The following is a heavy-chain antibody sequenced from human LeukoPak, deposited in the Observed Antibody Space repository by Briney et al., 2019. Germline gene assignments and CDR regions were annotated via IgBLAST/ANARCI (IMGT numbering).Heavy chain of an antibody. V-gene: IGHV1-2*02. D-gene: IGHD1-26*01. J-gene: IGHJ4*02. Sequence: ASVKVSCKASGSTFSDYHINWVRQAPGQGLEWMGWINPNSGGTNYAQKFQGRVTMTRDTSISTAYMELSRLRSDDTAVYYCAREPSGGVGATTGDYWGQGTLVTFSS. CDR3: AREPSGGVGATTGDY. CDR1: GSTFSDYH. CDR2: INPNSGGT.